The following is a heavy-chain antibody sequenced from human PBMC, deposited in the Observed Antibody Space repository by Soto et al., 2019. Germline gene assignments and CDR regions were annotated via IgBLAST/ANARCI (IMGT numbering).Heavy chain of an antibody. V-gene: IGHV3-48*02. D-gene: IGHD3-22*01. CDR1: GFTFSSFH. Sequence: EVQLVESGGGLVQPGGSLRLSCAASGFTFSSFHMNWVRQAPGRGLAWVAYITSSSDTIYYSDSVKGRFTISRDNGKNSLFLQMNSLRDEDTAVYYCARVVVVIPPGYYYAMDVWGQGTTVTVSS. J-gene: IGHJ6*02. CDR3: ARVVVVIPPGYYYAMDV. CDR2: ITSSSDTI.